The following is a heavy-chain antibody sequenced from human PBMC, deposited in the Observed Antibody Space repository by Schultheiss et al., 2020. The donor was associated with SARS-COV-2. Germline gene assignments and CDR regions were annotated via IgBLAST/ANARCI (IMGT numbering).Heavy chain of an antibody. CDR1: GYSFTSYW. D-gene: IGHD2-2*01. V-gene: IGHV5-51*01. CDR3: ARPLGYCSSTSCYFDAFDI. Sequence: GESLKISCKGSGYSFTSYWIGWVRQMPGKGLEWMGIIYPGDSDTRYSPSFQGQVTISADKSISTAYLQWSSLKASETAMYYCARPLGYCSSTSCYFDAFDIWGQGTMVTVSS. J-gene: IGHJ3*02. CDR2: IYPGDSDT.